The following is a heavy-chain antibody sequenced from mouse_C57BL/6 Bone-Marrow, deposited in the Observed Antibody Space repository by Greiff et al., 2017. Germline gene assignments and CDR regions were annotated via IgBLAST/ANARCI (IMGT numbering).Heavy chain of an antibody. CDR2: IDPENGDT. Sequence: VQLKQSGAELVRPGASVKLSCTASGFNIKDDYMHWVKQRPEQGLEWIGWIDPENGDTEYASKFQGKAPITADTSSNTAYLQLSRLTSEDTAVYYCTTGDYAMDYWGQGTSVTVSS. J-gene: IGHJ4*01. CDR1: GFNIKDDY. CDR3: TTGDYAMDY. V-gene: IGHV14-4*01.